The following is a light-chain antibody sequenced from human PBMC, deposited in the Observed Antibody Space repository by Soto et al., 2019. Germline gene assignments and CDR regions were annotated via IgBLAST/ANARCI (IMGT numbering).Light chain of an antibody. Sequence: EIVLTQSPGTLSLSPGERVTLSCRASQSVSSSYLAWYQQKPGQAPRLLIYGASSRATGITDRFSGSGSGTDFTLTISRLEPEDFAVYYCQQYGSSPWTFGQGTRWIS. CDR3: QQYGSSPWT. V-gene: IGKV3-20*01. CDR1: QSVSSSY. J-gene: IGKJ1*01. CDR2: GAS.